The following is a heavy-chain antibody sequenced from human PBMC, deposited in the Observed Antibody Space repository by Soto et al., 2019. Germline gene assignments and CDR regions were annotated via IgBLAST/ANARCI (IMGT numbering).Heavy chain of an antibody. CDR2: IIPIFGTA. D-gene: IGHD3-22*01. J-gene: IGHJ4*02. Sequence: QVQLVQSGAEVKKPGSSVKVSCKASGGTFSSYAISWVRQAPGQGLEWMGGIIPIFGTANYAQKFKGRVTITADESTSTAYLELSSLRSEDTAVYYCARELYYYDSSGFSAHWGQGTLVTVSS. CDR1: GGTFSSYA. CDR3: ARELYYYDSSGFSAH. V-gene: IGHV1-69*12.